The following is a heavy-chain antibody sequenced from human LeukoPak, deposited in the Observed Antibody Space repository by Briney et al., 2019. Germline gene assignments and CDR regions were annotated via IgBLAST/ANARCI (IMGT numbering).Heavy chain of an antibody. Sequence: GGSLRLSCAASGFTFSDYYMSWIRQAPGKGLEWVSYISSSGSTIYYADSVKGRFTISRDNAKNSLYLQMNSLRAEDTAVYYCARNYYDSSGYHDYGYWGQGTLVTVSS. J-gene: IGHJ4*02. CDR2: ISSSGSTI. CDR1: GFTFSDYY. CDR3: ARNYYDSSGYHDYGY. D-gene: IGHD3-22*01. V-gene: IGHV3-11*04.